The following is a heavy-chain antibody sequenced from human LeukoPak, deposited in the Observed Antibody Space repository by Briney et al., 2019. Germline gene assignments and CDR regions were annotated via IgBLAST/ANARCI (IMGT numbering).Heavy chain of an antibody. D-gene: IGHD3-22*01. CDR2: ISSSSSAI. Sequence: GGSLRLSCAASGFTFSNYAMNWVRQAPGKGLEWVSYISSSSSAIYYADSVKGRFTISRDNAKNSLYLQMNSLRDEDTAVYYCAALAYYDSSGLPPWGQGTLVTVTS. CDR1: GFTFSNYA. J-gene: IGHJ5*02. CDR3: AALAYYDSSGLPP. V-gene: IGHV3-48*02.